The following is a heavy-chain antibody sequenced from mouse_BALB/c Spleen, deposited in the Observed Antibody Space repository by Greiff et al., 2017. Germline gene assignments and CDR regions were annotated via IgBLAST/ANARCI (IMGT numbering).Heavy chain of an antibody. D-gene: IGHD3-1*01. J-gene: IGHJ4*01. CDR3: ARNKARANPISGAMDY. V-gene: IGHV2-4-1*01. CDR2: IWSGGST. Sequence: QVHVKQSGPGLVQPSQSLSITCTVSGFSLTGYGVHWVRQSPGKGLEWLGVIWSGGSTDYNAAFISRLSISKDNSKSQVFFKMNSLQADDTAIYYCARNKARANPISGAMDYWGQGTSVTVSS. CDR1: GFSLTGYG.